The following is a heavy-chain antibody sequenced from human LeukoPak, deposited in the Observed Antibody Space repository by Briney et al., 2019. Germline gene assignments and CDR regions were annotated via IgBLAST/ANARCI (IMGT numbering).Heavy chain of an antibody. CDR2: IKGDESAK. CDR3: VRDVGGSLDY. D-gene: IGHD1-26*01. Sequence: GGSLRLSCAASGFTFTTYWMAWVRQAPEKGLEWVANIKGDESAKHQADSVKGRFTISRDNAQNSVYLQMSSLRVEDTAVYYCVRDVGGSLDYWGQGTLVTVSS. CDR1: GFTFTTYW. J-gene: IGHJ4*02. V-gene: IGHV3-7*01.